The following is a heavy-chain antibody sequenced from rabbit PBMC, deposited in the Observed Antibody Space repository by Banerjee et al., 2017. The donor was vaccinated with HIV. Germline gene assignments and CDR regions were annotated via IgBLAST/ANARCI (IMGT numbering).Heavy chain of an antibody. CDR3: ARGTDGYPNWAAVTGNL. CDR1: GFSLNNNYY. V-gene: IGHV1S45*01. CDR2: IFSSGGGG. Sequence: QEQLVESGGGLVKPGASLTLTCKASGFSLNNNYYMCWVRQAPGKGLEWIGCIFSSGGGGFYASWAKGRFTISKTSSTTVTLQMTSLTAADTATYFCARGTDGYPNWAAVTGNLWGP. D-gene: IGHD3-1*01. J-gene: IGHJ4*01.